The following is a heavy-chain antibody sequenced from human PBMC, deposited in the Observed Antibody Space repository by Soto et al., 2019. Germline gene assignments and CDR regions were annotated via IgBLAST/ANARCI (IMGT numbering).Heavy chain of an antibody. CDR3: ARGGPAAGFDL. J-gene: IGHJ4*02. D-gene: IGHD6-13*01. CDR2: MKPKTGDS. CDR1: GYTFTTND. Sequence: VSVKVSCKAYGYTFTTNDIEWVQQASGQGLEWLGWMKPKTGDSGYAQDYQGKITMTRNTATSTAYMELSNLTSEDTALYYCARGGPAAGFDLWGQGTLVTVSS. V-gene: IGHV1-8*01.